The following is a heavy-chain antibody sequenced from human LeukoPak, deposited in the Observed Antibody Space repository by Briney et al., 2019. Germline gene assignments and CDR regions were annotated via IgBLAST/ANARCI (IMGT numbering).Heavy chain of an antibody. CDR1: GGSVSSGSYY. Sequence: SETLSLTCTVSGGSVSSGSYYWSWIRQPPGKGLEWIGYIYYSGGTNYNPSLKSRVTISVDTSKNQFSLKLSSVTAADTAVYYCARRIVGIEFDYWGQGTLVTVSS. CDR3: ARRIVGIEFDY. J-gene: IGHJ4*02. V-gene: IGHV4-61*01. D-gene: IGHD3-22*01. CDR2: IYYSGGT.